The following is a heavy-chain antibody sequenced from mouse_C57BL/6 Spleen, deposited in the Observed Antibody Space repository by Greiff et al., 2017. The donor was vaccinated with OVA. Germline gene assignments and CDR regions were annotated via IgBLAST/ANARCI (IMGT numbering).Heavy chain of an antibody. CDR3: ATPITGTGAMDY. CDR1: GFSLTSYG. Sequence: VMLVESGPGLVQPSQSLSITCTVSGFSLTSYGVHWVRQSPGKGLEWLGVIWSGGSTDYNAAFISRLSISKDNSKSQVFFKMNSLQADDTAIYYCATPITGTGAMDYWGQGTSVTVSS. CDR2: IWSGGST. D-gene: IGHD4-1*01. J-gene: IGHJ4*01. V-gene: IGHV2-2*01.